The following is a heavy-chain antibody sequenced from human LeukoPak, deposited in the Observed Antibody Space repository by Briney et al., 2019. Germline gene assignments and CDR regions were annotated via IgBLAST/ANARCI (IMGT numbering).Heavy chain of an antibody. V-gene: IGHV3-7*01. Sequence: GGSLRLSCTASGFTFSNYYMSWVRQAPGKGLEWVANINHDGIEKNYVDSVKGRFTISRDNTKSSLYLQMNSLRPEDTAVYYCTRDGAATAPPEVMAVWGQGTTVTVSS. CDR1: GFTFSNYY. CDR2: INHDGIEK. D-gene: IGHD6-13*01. CDR3: TRDGAATAPPEVMAV. J-gene: IGHJ6*02.